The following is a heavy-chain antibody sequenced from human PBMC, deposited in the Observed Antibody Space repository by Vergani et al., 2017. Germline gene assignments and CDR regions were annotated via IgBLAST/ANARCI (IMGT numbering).Heavy chain of an antibody. Sequence: EVQLLESGGGLVQPGGSLRLSCAASGFTFSSYAMHWVRQAPGKGLEWVSGISWNSGSIGYADSVKGRFTISRDNAKNSLYLQMNSLRAEDTALYYCAKEGEWELLDYWGQGTLVTVSS. CDR2: ISWNSGSI. D-gene: IGHD1-26*01. V-gene: IGHV3-9*01. J-gene: IGHJ4*02. CDR1: GFTFSSYA. CDR3: AKEGEWELLDY.